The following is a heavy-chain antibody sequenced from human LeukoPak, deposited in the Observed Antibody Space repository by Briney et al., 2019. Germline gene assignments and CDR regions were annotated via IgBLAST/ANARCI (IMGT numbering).Heavy chain of an antibody. CDR2: IKQDGSEK. Sequence: GGSLRLSCAGSGFSFISYSMNWVRQAPGKGLERVANIKQDGSEKSYVDSVKGRFTISRDNAKKSLYLQMNSLRDEDTAVYYCARDKSVGATPFDYWGQGTLVTVSS. V-gene: IGHV3-7*05. CDR1: GFSFISYS. J-gene: IGHJ4*02. D-gene: IGHD1-26*01. CDR3: ARDKSVGATPFDY.